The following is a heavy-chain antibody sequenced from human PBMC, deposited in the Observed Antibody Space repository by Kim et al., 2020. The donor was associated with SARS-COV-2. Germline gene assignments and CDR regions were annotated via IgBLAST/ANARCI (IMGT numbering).Heavy chain of an antibody. V-gene: IGHV3-23*01. CDR1: GFNFSSFA. D-gene: IGHD6-13*01. CDR2: ISGSGAGT. J-gene: IGHJ4*02. Sequence: GGSLRLSCAASGFNFSSFAMTWVRQAPGRGLEWVSSISGSGAGTNYADSVKGRFTTSRDNSTNTLYPQMNSLRADDTAVYYCARTRGRAVAGRNYYFDYWGQGTLVTVSS. CDR3: ARTRGRAVAGRNYYFDY.